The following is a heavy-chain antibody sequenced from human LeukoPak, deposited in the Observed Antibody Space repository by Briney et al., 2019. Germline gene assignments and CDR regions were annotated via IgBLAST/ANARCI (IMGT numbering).Heavy chain of an antibody. V-gene: IGHV4-61*02. Sequence: SETLSLTCTVSGGSITNLDYYWTWIRQPAGKRLEWIGRIYTSGGTNYNPSLKSRVTMSVDRSKNEISLHLASLTAADTALYYCARVGTYDSSGYYADYWGQGTLVTVSS. CDR1: GGSITNLDYY. D-gene: IGHD3-22*01. CDR2: IYTSGGT. CDR3: ARVGTYDSSGYYADY. J-gene: IGHJ4*02.